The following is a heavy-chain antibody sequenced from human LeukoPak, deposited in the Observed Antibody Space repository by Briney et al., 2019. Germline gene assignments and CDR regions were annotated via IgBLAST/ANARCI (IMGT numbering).Heavy chain of an antibody. CDR2: INWNGGGT. J-gene: IGHJ6*02. CDR3: AKGRGEFPYYGVDV. D-gene: IGHD3-16*01. Sequence: TGGSLRLSCAASGFTFDDYGMSWVRQAPGKGLEWVSGINWNGGGTGYADSVKGRFTISRDNAKNSLYLQMNSLRAEDTAIYYCAKGRGEFPYYGVDVWGQGTTVTVSS. CDR1: GFTFDDYG. V-gene: IGHV3-20*04.